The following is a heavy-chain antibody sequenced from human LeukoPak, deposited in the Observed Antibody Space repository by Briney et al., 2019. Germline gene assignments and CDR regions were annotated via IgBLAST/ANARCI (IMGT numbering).Heavy chain of an antibody. J-gene: IGHJ4*02. CDR1: GFTFSDYY. CDR2: TKQDGSEK. V-gene: IGHV3-7*05. Sequence: GGSLRLSCAASGFTFSDYYMSWIRQAPGKGLEWVANTKQDGSEKNYVDSVKGRFTISRDNAKNSLYLQMNSLRAEDTAVYYCASTFGLGAFWGQGTLVTVSS. CDR3: ASTFGLGAF. D-gene: IGHD3/OR15-3a*01.